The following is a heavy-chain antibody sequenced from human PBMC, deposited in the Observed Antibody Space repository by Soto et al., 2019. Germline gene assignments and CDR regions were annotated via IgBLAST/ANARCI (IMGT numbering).Heavy chain of an antibody. J-gene: IGHJ4*02. CDR3: GRFDGSGSREIVDY. D-gene: IGHD3-10*01. V-gene: IGHV4-59*01. Sequence: QVQLQESGPGLVKPSETLSLTCTVSGGSISPSYWSWIRQPPGKGLEWIGYIHYSGSTNYSPSLRGRVTMSVDTSKNQLSLKLSSVTAADTAVYYCGRFDGSGSREIVDYWGQGTLVTVSS. CDR1: GGSISPSY. CDR2: IHYSGST.